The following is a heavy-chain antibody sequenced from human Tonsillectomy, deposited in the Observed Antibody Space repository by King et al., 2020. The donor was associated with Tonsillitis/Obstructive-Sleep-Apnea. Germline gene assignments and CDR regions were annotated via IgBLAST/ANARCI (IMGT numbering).Heavy chain of an antibody. D-gene: IGHD3-10*01. V-gene: IGHV3-7*03. Sequence: VQLVESGGGLVQPGGSLRLSCAASGFPLSSYWMSWVRQAPGKGLEWVANIKQGGNEKYYVDSVKGRFTISRDNTKNSLYLQMNSLRAEDAAVYYCARVGMKEVWSLDHWGQGTLVTVSS. CDR3: ARVGMKEVWSLDH. CDR2: IKQGGNEK. CDR1: GFPLSSYW. J-gene: IGHJ4*02.